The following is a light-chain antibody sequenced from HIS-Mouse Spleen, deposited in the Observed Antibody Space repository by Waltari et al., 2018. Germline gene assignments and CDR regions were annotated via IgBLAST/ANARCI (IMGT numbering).Light chain of an antibody. V-gene: IGLV2-14*03. CDR3: SSYTSSSFNVV. Sequence: QSALTQPASVSGSPGQSITISCTGTSSDVGGYNYVSWDQQHPGKDPKLMIYDVSNRPSWGSNRFSGSKSGNTASLTSSGLQAEDEADYYCSSYTSSSFNVVFGGGTKLTVL. CDR2: DVS. J-gene: IGLJ2*01. CDR1: SSDVGGYNY.